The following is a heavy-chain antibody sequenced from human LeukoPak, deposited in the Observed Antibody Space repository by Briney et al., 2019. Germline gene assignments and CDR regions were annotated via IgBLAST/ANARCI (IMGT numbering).Heavy chain of an antibody. J-gene: IGHJ4*02. CDR2: IYYSGST. D-gene: IGHD3-22*01. CDR3: ASGPDSSGTYDY. CDR1: GGSISSGGYY. Sequence: PSQTLSLTCTVSGGSISSGGYYWSWIRQHPGKGLEWIGYIYYSGSTYYNPSLKSRVTISVDTSKNQFSLKLSSVTAADTAVYYCASGPDSSGTYDYWGQGTLVTVSS. V-gene: IGHV4-31*03.